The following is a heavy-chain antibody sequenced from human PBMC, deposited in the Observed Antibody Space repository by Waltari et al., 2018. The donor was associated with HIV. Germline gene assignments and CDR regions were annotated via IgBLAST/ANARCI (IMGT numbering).Heavy chain of an antibody. J-gene: IGHJ6*02. CDR3: ARGGASTTPRDYNYYGLDV. CDR2: INPKSGGT. V-gene: IGHV1-2*02. CDR1: GYTFTDNY. Sequence: QVELVQSGDEVKKPGASVKVSCKASGYTFTDNYIHWVRQAPGHGLEWMGWINPKSGGTKHAQKFQGRVTMTRDTSMSTVYMEVSRLTSDDTAVYYCARGGASTTPRDYNYYGLDVWGQGTTVTVSS. D-gene: IGHD2-2*01.